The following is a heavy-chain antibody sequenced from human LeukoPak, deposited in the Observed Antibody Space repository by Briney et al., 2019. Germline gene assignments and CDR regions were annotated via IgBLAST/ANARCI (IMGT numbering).Heavy chain of an antibody. CDR2: ISYDGSNK. V-gene: IGHV3-30*18. Sequence: GRSLRLSCAASGFTFSSYGVHWVRQAPGKGLEWVAVISYDGSNKYYADSVKGRFTISRDNSKNTLYLQMNSLRAEDTAVYYCAKADTQLSMIVVDALDYWGQGTLVTVSS. D-gene: IGHD3-22*01. J-gene: IGHJ4*02. CDR3: AKADTQLSMIVVDALDY. CDR1: GFTFSSYG.